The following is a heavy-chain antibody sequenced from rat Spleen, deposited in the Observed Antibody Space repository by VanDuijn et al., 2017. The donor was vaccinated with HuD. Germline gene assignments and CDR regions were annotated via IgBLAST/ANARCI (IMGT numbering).Heavy chain of an antibody. D-gene: IGHD1-10*01. V-gene: IGHV2-1*01. CDR1: GFSLTSNS. J-gene: IGHJ2*01. CDR3: ARTPYNNYFDY. CDR2: IWSGGST. Sequence: QVQLKESGPGLVQPSQTLSLTCTVSGFSLTSNSVSWVRQPPGKGLEWMGAIWSGGSTDYNSALKSRLSISKDTSKSQVFLKMNSLQTEDTATYYCARTPYNNYFDYWGQGVMVTVSS.